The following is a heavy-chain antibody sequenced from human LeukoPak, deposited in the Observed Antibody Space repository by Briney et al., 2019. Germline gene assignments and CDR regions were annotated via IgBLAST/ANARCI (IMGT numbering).Heavy chain of an antibody. D-gene: IGHD4-17*01. CDR1: GFTFSSYW. V-gene: IGHV3-48*01. J-gene: IGHJ3*02. CDR3: ARDDYGDYPI. Sequence: PGGSLRLSCAASGFTFSSYWMNWVRQAPGKGLEWVSYISSSSTIYYADSVKGRFTISRDNAKNSLYLQMNSLRAEDTAVYYCARDDYGDYPIWGQGTMVTVSS. CDR2: ISSSSTI.